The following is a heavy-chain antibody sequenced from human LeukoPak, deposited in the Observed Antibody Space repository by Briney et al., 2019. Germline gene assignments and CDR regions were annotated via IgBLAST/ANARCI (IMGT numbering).Heavy chain of an antibody. CDR3: ARDLRYYDILTGYMFDY. J-gene: IGHJ4*02. D-gene: IGHD3-9*01. CDR2: INTDGSST. V-gene: IGHV3-74*01. Sequence: GGSLRLSCAASGFTFSSYWMHWVRQAPGKGLVWVSRINTDGSSTSYADSVKGRFTISRENAKNTLYLKMNSLRAEDTAVYYCARDLRYYDILTGYMFDYWGQGTLVTVSS. CDR1: GFTFSSYW.